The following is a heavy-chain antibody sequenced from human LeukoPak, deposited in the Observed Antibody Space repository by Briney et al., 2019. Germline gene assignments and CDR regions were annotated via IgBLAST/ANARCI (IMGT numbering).Heavy chain of an antibody. D-gene: IGHD3-10*01. CDR2: IWYDGSNK. J-gene: IGHJ4*02. CDR3: ARGGDYYGLGYFDY. CDR1: GFTFSSYG. Sequence: QSGGSLRLSCAASGFTFSSYGMHWVRQASGKGLEWVAVIWYDGSNKYYADSVKSRFTISRDNSKNTLYLQMNSLRAEDTAVYYCARGGDYYGLGYFDYWGQGTLVTISS. V-gene: IGHV3-33*01.